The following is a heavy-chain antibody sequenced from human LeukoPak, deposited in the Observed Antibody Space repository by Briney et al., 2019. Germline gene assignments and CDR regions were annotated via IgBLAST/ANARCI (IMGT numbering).Heavy chain of an antibody. J-gene: IGHJ4*02. CDR2: ISSDGSNK. V-gene: IGHV3-30*04. CDR3: ARDFVTYGSDVFRFDY. CDR1: GFTFSSYA. D-gene: IGHD3-10*01. Sequence: GGSLRLSCAASGFTFSSYAMHWVRQAPGKGLEWVAVISSDGSNKYYADSVKGRFTISRDNSKNTLYLQMNSLRAEDTAVYYCARDFVTYGSDVFRFDYWGQGTLVTVSS.